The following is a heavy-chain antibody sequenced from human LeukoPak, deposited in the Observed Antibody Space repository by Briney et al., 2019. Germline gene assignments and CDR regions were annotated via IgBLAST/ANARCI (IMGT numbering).Heavy chain of an antibody. CDR3: ASTDSSGYYFDY. D-gene: IGHD3-22*01. Sequence: SETLSLTCTVSGGSISSSSYYWGWIRQPPGKGLEWLGSIYYSGSTYYNASLKSRVTISVDTSKNQFSLKLSSVTAADTAVYYCASTDSSGYYFDYWGQGTLVTVSS. CDR2: IYYSGST. J-gene: IGHJ4*02. CDR1: GGSISSSSYY. V-gene: IGHV4-39*07.